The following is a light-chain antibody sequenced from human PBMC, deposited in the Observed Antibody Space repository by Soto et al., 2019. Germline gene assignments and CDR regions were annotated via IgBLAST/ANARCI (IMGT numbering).Light chain of an antibody. CDR2: GAS. CDR3: QQYNNWSPYT. CDR1: QSVSSN. V-gene: IGKV3-15*01. Sequence: EIVMTQSPATLSVSPGERATLSCRASQSVSSNLAWYQQKPGQAPRLLIYGASTRATGIPARFSGRGSGTEFTLTISSLQSEDFAGYYCQQYNNWSPYTFGQGTKLEIK. J-gene: IGKJ2*01.